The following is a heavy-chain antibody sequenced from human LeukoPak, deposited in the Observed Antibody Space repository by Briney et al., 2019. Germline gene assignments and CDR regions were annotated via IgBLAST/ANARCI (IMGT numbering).Heavy chain of an antibody. Sequence: SETLSLTCTVSGGSIRSSYYYWGWIRQPPGKGLEWIGSIYDSGSTYYNPSLKSRVTISVDTSKNQFSLKLNSVTAADTAVYYCARGYDSKSSWFDPWGQGTLVTVSS. V-gene: IGHV4-39*01. CDR2: IYDSGST. CDR1: GGSIRSSYYY. CDR3: ARGYDSKSSWFDP. D-gene: IGHD3-3*01. J-gene: IGHJ5*02.